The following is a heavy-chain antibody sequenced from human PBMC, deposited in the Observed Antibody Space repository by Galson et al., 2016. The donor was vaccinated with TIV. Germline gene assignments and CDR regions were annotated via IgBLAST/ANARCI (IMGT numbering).Heavy chain of an antibody. J-gene: IGHJ4*02. CDR2: ISAGGGRT. D-gene: IGHD3-22*01. V-gene: IGHV3-23*01. CDR1: GFTFSSFA. CDR3: AEMDSSGFHYVRRFDF. Sequence: SLRLSCAASGFTFSSFAVSWVRQAPGKGLEWVSGISAGGGRTNYADSVKGRFTISRDNPKNTLYLQMSSLRAEDTAVYFCAEMDSSGFHYVRRFDFWGQGTLATVSS.